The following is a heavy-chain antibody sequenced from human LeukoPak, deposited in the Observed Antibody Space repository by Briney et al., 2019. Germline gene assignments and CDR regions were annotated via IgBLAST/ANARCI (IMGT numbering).Heavy chain of an antibody. Sequence: GGSLRLSCAASGFTFSDYYMSWIRQAPGKGLEWVSYISSSGSTIYYADSVKGRFTSSRDNAKNSLYLQMNSLRAEDTAVYYCAREGIVATFYYYYGMDVWGQGTTVTVSS. V-gene: IGHV3-11*01. J-gene: IGHJ6*02. CDR2: ISSSGSTI. D-gene: IGHD5-12*01. CDR3: AREGIVATFYYYYGMDV. CDR1: GFTFSDYY.